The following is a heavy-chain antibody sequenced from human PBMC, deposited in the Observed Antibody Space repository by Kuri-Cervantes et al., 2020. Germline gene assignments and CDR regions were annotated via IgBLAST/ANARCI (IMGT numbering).Heavy chain of an antibody. D-gene: IGHD3-22*01. CDR3: ARDQDSSGYYYPPYFDY. CDR1: GFTFSSYA. J-gene: IGHJ4*02. Sequence: LSLTRAASGFTFSSYAMSWVRQAPGKGLEWVSSISSSSSYIYYADSVKGRFTISRDNAKNSLYLQMNSLRAEDTAVYYCARDQDSSGYYYPPYFDYWGQGTLVTVSS. CDR2: ISSSSSYI. V-gene: IGHV3-21*01.